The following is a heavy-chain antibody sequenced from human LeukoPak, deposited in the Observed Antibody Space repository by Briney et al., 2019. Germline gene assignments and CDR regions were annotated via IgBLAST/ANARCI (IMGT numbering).Heavy chain of an antibody. CDR2: ISYDGSNK. J-gene: IGHJ6*02. Sequence: GRSLRLSCAASRFTLSSYGMHWVRQAPGKGLEWVAVISYDGSNKYYADSVKGRFTISRDNSKNTLYLQMNSLRAEDTAVYYCAKDQVVTPGGLYGMDVWGQGTTVTVSS. CDR1: RFTLSSYG. V-gene: IGHV3-30*18. D-gene: IGHD4-23*01. CDR3: AKDQVVTPGGLYGMDV.